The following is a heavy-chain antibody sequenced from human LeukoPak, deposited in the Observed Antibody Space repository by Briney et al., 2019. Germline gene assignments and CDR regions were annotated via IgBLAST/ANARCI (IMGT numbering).Heavy chain of an antibody. CDR3: ARDGYYDGDYGMDV. CDR1: GGTFSSYA. J-gene: IGHJ6*02. V-gene: IGHV1-69*04. CDR2: IIPIFGIA. D-gene: IGHD3-22*01. Sequence: SVKVSCEASGGTFSSYAISWVRQAPGQGLEWMGRIIPIFGIANYAQKFQGRVTITADKSTSTAYMELSSLRSEDTAVYYCARDGYYDGDYGMDVWGQGTTVTVSS.